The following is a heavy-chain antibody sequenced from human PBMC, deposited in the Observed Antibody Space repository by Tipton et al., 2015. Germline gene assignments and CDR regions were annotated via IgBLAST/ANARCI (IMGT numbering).Heavy chain of an antibody. CDR3: AREFGYSYDHYFYGMDV. CDR2: ISSSGTTM. Sequence: SLRLSCAASGFTFSDYYMSWIRQAPGKGLEWVSYISSSGTTMYYADSVKGRFTISRDNAKNSLFLQMNSLRDEDAAVYYCAREFGYSYDHYFYGMDVWGQGTTVTVSS. J-gene: IGHJ6*02. V-gene: IGHV3-11*04. CDR1: GFTFSDYY. D-gene: IGHD5-18*01.